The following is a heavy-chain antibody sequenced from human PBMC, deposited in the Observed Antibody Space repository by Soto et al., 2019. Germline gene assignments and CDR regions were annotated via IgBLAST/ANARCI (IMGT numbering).Heavy chain of an antibody. V-gene: IGHV4-4*02. CDR2: IYHSGST. Sequence: SETLSLTCAVSSGSITSSNWWTWVRQPPGKGLEWIGDIYHSGSTNYNPSPKSRVTISVDKSKNQFSLRLSSVTAADTAVYYCARYSRGHDYYMDVWGKGTTVTVSS. CDR1: SGSITSSNW. CDR3: ARYSRGHDYYMDV. D-gene: IGHD6-25*01. J-gene: IGHJ6*03.